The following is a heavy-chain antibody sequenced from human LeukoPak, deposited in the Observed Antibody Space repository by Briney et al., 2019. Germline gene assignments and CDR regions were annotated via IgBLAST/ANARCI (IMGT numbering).Heavy chain of an antibody. J-gene: IGHJ5*02. Sequence: ASVKVSCKASGGTFSSYAISWVRQAGGQGVEGRGRISPILGIANYAQKFQGRVTITADKSTNTAYMELSSLRSEDTAVYYCARNDENWFDPWGQGTLVTVSS. D-gene: IGHD1-1*01. V-gene: IGHV1-69*04. CDR1: GGTFSSYA. CDR2: ISPILGIA. CDR3: ARNDENWFDP.